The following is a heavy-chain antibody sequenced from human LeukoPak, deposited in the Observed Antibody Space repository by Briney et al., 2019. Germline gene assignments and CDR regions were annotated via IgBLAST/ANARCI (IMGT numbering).Heavy chain of an antibody. J-gene: IGHJ4*02. V-gene: IGHV4-34*01. Sequence: SETLSLTCAVYGGSFSGYYWSWIRQPPGKGLEWIGEINHSGSTNYNPSLKSRVTISVDTSKNQFSLKLSSVTAADTAAYYCARGRGYSYLLDYWGQGTLVTVSS. D-gene: IGHD5-18*01. CDR1: GGSFSGYY. CDR3: ARGRGYSYLLDY. CDR2: INHSGST.